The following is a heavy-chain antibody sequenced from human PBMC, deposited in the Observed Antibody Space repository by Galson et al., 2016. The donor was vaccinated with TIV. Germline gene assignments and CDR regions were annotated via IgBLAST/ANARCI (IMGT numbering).Heavy chain of an antibody. CDR3: AKESASFGDLIYPLYFDL. CDR1: QFTFSNYG. J-gene: IGHJ2*01. Sequence: SLRLSCAASQFTFSNYGMHWVRQAPGKGLEWVAFTRYDGTNKYYADSVKGRFTISRDNSKNMLYLQMDSLRTEDSAVYYCAKESASFGDLIYPLYFDLWGRGTLLTVSS. CDR2: TRYDGTNK. V-gene: IGHV3-30*02. D-gene: IGHD3-10*01.